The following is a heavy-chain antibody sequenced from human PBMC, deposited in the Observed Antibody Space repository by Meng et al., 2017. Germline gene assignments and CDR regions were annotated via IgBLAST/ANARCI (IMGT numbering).Heavy chain of an antibody. CDR3: ATHTAMVIYYFDY. CDR1: GFTFSSYS. J-gene: IGHJ4*02. CDR2: ISSSSSNI. V-gene: IGHV3-21*01. D-gene: IGHD5-18*01. Sequence: EGELVESGVGLVKPGGSLRLSCAGSGFTFSSYSMNWVSQAPGKGLEWVSSISSSSSNIYYADSVKGRFTISRDNAKNSLYLQMNSLRAEDTAVYYCATHTAMVIYYFDYWGQGTLVTVSS.